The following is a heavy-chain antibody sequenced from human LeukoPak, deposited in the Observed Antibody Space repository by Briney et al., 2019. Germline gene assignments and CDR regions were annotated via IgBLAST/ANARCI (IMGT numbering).Heavy chain of an antibody. CDR1: GGTFSSYA. Sequence: GASVKVSCKASGGTFSSYAISWVRQAPGQGLEWMGGIIPIFGTANYAQKFQGRVTITADESTSTAYMELSSLRSEDTAVYYCARGSGDPGDYYYYYMDVWGKGTTVTISS. CDR2: IIPIFGTA. D-gene: IGHD3-3*01. V-gene: IGHV1-69*13. J-gene: IGHJ6*03. CDR3: ARGSGDPGDYYYYYMDV.